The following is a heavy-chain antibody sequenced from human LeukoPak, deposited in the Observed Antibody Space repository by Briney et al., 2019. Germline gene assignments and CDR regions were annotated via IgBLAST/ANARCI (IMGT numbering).Heavy chain of an antibody. V-gene: IGHV1-2*02. J-gene: IGHJ4*02. CDR2: INPNTGGT. D-gene: IGHD5-12*01. CDR1: GYTFTDHY. CDR3: ARDLATIDGIAWYYFEN. Sequence: ASVKVSCKASGYTFTDHYIHWVRQAPGQGFDWMGWINPNTGGTDYAQRFQDRIAISTYTSITTVYMELSSLESDDTALYYCARDLATIDGIAWYYFENWGQGTLVTVS.